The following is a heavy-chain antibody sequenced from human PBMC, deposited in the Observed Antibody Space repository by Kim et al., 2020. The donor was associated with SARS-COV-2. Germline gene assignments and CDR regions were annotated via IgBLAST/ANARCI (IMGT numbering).Heavy chain of an antibody. D-gene: IGHD3-9*01. CDR3: ARRGLDYDILTGYYAVWYFDY. V-gene: IGHV3-11*03. J-gene: IGHJ4*02. Sequence: TVSRDNAKNTLYLQMNSLRAEDTAVYYCARRGLDYDILTGYYAVWYFDYWGQGTLVTVSS.